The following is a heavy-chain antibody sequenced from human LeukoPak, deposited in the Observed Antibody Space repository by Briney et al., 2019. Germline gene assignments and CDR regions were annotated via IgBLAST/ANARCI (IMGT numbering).Heavy chain of an antibody. CDR1: GSIFSSYW. Sequence: NHGESLKISSKGLGSIFSSYWSAWVRQRPGKGVEWMGIIYPGGSENRDDPSYEGQVTKSADKSTRTAYLQWSSLRASDTAMYYCARASIDGHNQNFDHWGQGTLVSVSS. CDR2: IYPGGSEN. CDR3: ARASIDGHNQNFDH. J-gene: IGHJ4*02. V-gene: IGHV5-51*01. D-gene: IGHD5-24*01.